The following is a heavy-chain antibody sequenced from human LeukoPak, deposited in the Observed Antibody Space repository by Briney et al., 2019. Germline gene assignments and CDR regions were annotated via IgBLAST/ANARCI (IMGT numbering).Heavy chain of an antibody. D-gene: IGHD1-26*01. Sequence: PSETLSLTCTVSGGSISSSSYYWGCIRQPPGKGLEWIGSIYYSGSTYYNPSLKSRVTISVDTSKNQFSLKLSSVTAADTAVYYCASSFLYGKWELLPGFDYWGQGTLVTVSS. J-gene: IGHJ4*02. CDR2: IYYSGST. CDR1: GGSISSSSYY. CDR3: ASSFLYGKWELLPGFDY. V-gene: IGHV4-39*07.